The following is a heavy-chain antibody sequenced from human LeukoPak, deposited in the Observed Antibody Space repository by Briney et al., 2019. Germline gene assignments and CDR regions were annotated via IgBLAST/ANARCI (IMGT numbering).Heavy chain of an antibody. CDR2: IKEDGRGK. CDR1: GFTFSSSW. Sequence: GGSLRLSCATSGFTFSSSWISWVRQAPGKGLECVANIKEDGRGKYYVDSVKGRFTISRDNAKNSLYLQMSSLRAEDTAVYYCARGGRPDYWGQGTLVTVSS. V-gene: IGHV3-7*01. CDR3: ARGGRPDY. D-gene: IGHD3-10*01. J-gene: IGHJ4*02.